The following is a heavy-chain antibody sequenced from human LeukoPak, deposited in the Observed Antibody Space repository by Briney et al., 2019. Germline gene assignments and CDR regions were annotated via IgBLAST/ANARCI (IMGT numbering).Heavy chain of an antibody. Sequence: ASVKVSCKASGYTFTSYDISWVRQATGQGLEWMGWMNPNSGITGYAQKFQGRVTMTRNTSISTAYMELSSLRSEDTAVYYCARVYSSSWSQLFDAFDIWGQGTMVTVSS. CDR1: GYTFTSYD. D-gene: IGHD6-13*01. V-gene: IGHV1-8*01. J-gene: IGHJ3*02. CDR2: MNPNSGIT. CDR3: ARVYSSSWSQLFDAFDI.